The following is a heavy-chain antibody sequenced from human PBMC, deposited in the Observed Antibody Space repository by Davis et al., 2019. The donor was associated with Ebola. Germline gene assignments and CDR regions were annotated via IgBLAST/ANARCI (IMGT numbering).Heavy chain of an antibody. Sequence: GESLKISCAASGFTFSSYGMHLVRQAPGKGLEWVGRIRSKGNSYATAYAASVKGRFTISRDDSKNTPYLQMNSLKTEDPAVYYCTTGGGAGGREDDYWGQGTLVTVSS. CDR1: GFTFSSYG. J-gene: IGHJ4*02. CDR3: TTGGGAGGREDDY. CDR2: IRSKGNSYAT. V-gene: IGHV3-73*01. D-gene: IGHD3-16*01.